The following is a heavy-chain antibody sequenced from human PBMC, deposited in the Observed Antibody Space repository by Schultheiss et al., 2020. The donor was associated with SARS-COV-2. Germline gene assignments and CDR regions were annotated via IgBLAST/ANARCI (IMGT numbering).Heavy chain of an antibody. D-gene: IGHD3-16*01. CDR2: IYHTGSM. J-gene: IGHJ6*02. CDR3: ARDAGLTPTGGRGMDV. V-gene: IGHV4-61*08. Sequence: SETLSLTCTVSGGSVNTGGYYWSWIRQHPGKGLEWIGYIYHTGSMYYNPSLKSRVTISLDTATNQFSLKLSSVTAADTAVYYCARDAGLTPTGGRGMDVWGQGTTVTVSS. CDR1: GGSVNTGGYY.